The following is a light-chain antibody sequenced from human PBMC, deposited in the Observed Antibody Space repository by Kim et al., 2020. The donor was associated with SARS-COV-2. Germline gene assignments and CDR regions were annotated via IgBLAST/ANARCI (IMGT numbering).Light chain of an antibody. V-gene: IGKV1-39*01. Sequence: ASVGDRVTITCRASQSFYRYLTWYQQTPGKAPKLLVHDASTLQSGVPSRFSGSGSGTEFTLTISSLQPEDLATYHCQQNYRTPLTFGGGTKVDIK. J-gene: IGKJ4*01. CDR2: DAS. CDR1: QSFYRY. CDR3: QQNYRTPLT.